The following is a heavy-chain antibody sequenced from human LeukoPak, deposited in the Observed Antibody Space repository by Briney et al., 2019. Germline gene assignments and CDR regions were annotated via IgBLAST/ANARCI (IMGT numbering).Heavy chain of an antibody. D-gene: IGHD1/OR15-1a*01. J-gene: IGHJ4*02. CDR2: ISPNSGGT. V-gene: IGHV1-2*02. Sequence: ASVKVSCKASGYTFTGYYMHWVRQAPGQGLEWMGWISPNSGGTNYAQKFQGRVTMTRDTSISTAYMELSRLRSDDTAVYYCARFKVNKGKSRHIDYWGQGTLVTVSS. CDR3: ARFKVNKGKSRHIDY. CDR1: GYTFTGYY.